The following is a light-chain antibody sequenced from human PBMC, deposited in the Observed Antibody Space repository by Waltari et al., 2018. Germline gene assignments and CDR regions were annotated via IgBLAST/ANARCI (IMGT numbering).Light chain of an antibody. J-gene: IGKJ4*01. CDR1: NYVKNN. V-gene: IGKV1-5*03. Sequence: DIQLTQSPSTLPASVGDRVTITCRASNYVKNNLAWYQQKPGQPPKVVIHKASRLESGVPIRFRGIGFGNEVHLTGSSLQACYFATYYCQQYDSLPVTFGGGTKVEIK. CDR2: KAS. CDR3: QQYDSLPVT.